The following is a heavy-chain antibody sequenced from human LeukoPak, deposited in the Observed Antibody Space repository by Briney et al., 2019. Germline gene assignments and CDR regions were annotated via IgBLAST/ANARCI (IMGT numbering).Heavy chain of an antibody. J-gene: IGHJ4*02. CDR3: ATLWFGELSGFDY. D-gene: IGHD3-10*01. CDR2: INPSGGST. CDR1: GYTFTSYY. V-gene: IGHV1-46*03. Sequence: GASVKVSCKASGYTFTSYYMHWVRQAPAQGLELMGIINPSGGSTSYAQKFQGRVTMTRDTSTSTVYMELSSLRSEDTAVYYCATLWFGELSGFDYWGQGTLVTVSS.